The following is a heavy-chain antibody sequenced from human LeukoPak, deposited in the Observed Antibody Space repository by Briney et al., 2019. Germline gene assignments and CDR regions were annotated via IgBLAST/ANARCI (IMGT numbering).Heavy chain of an antibody. CDR1: GYSFTSYW. D-gene: IGHD5-18*01. V-gene: IGHV5-51*01. J-gene: IGHJ6*03. Sequence: GESLKISCKGSGYSFTSYWIGWVRQMPGKGLEWMGIIYPGDSDTRYSPSFQGQVTISADKSISTAYLQWSSLKASDTAIYYCARLRGYSYGYYYYMDVWGKGTTVTVSS. CDR2: IYPGDSDT. CDR3: ARLRGYSYGYYYYMDV.